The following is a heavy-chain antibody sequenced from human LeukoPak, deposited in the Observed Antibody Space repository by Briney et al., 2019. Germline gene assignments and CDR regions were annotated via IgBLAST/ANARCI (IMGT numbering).Heavy chain of an antibody. V-gene: IGHV3-30*02. CDR3: ARDFYPLEWLHGPSYYFDY. CDR2: IRYDGSNK. Sequence: GGSLRLSCAASGFTFSTYCMHWVRQAPGKGLEWVAFIRYDGSNKYYADSVKGRFTISRDNSKNTLYLQMNSLRAEDTAVYYCARDFYPLEWLHGPSYYFDYWGQGTLVTVSS. D-gene: IGHD3-3*01. CDR1: GFTFSTYC. J-gene: IGHJ4*02.